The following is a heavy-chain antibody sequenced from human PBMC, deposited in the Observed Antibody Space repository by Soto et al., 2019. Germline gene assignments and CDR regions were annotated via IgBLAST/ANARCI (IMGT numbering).Heavy chain of an antibody. Sequence: QVQLQESGPGLVKPSGTLSLTCAVSNGSITSGNWWSWVRQPPGKGLEWIGDIYQTGSTNYNPSLRSRVIISVDKSKNNFSLSLSSLTAADTAVYFCARVWGALAPIAGWFGPWGRGILVTVSS. D-gene: IGHD3-16*01. CDR1: NGSITSGNW. J-gene: IGHJ5*02. CDR2: IYQTGST. CDR3: ARVWGALAPIAGWFGP. V-gene: IGHV4-4*02.